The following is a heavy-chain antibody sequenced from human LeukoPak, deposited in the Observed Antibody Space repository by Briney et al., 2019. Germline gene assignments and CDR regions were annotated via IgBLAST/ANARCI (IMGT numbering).Heavy chain of an antibody. J-gene: IGHJ4*02. V-gene: IGHV5-51*01. CDR2: IYPGDSDT. CDR1: GYSFTSYW. D-gene: IGHD6-6*01. Sequence: GESLKISCTGSGYSFTSYWIGWVRQMPGKGLGWVGIIYPGDSDTRYSPSFQGQVTISADKSISTAYLQWSSLKASDTAMYYCARHASSIAARPLPDYWGQGTLVTVSS. CDR3: ARHASSIAARPLPDY.